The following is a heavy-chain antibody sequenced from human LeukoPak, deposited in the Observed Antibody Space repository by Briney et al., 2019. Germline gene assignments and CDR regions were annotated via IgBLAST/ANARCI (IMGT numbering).Heavy chain of an antibody. D-gene: IGHD3-22*01. V-gene: IGHV4-34*01. Sequence: SETLSLTCGVYGGSFSGYYWTWIRQPPGKGLEWIGEIHPRGSPNYNPSLKSRVTISVDTSKNQFSLKLSSVTAADTAVYYCARDQHYYDSSGYLDAFDIWGQGTMVTVSS. CDR1: GGSFSGYY. CDR2: IHPRGSP. CDR3: ARDQHYYDSSGYLDAFDI. J-gene: IGHJ3*02.